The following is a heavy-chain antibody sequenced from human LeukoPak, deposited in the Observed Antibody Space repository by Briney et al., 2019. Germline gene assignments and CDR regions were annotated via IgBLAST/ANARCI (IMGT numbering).Heavy chain of an antibody. V-gene: IGHV3-9*01. J-gene: IGHJ4*02. Sequence: EAGGSLRLSCAASGFTFDDFAMHWVRQAPGKGLEWVSGISWNSGSIGYADSVKGRFTISRDNAKNSLYLQMNSLRAEDTALYYCSKDRNIASGALDFWGQGTLVTVSS. D-gene: IGHD1-14*01. CDR2: ISWNSGSI. CDR1: GFTFDDFA. CDR3: SKDRNIASGALDF.